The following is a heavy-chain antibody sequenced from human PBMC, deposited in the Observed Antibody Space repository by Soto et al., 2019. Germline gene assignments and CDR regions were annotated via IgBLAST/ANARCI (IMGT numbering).Heavy chain of an antibody. CDR2: IWYDGSNK. J-gene: IGHJ3*02. D-gene: IGHD3-22*01. V-gene: IGHV3-33*01. CDR1: GFTFSSYG. CDR3: ARDYPYYYDSSGPTDAFDI. Sequence: QVQLVESGGGVVQPGRSLRLSCAASGFTFSSYGMHWVRQAPGKGLEWVAVIWYDGSNKYYADSVKGRFTISRDNSKNXLXXQMNSLRAEDTAVYYCARDYPYYYDSSGPTDAFDIWGQGTMVTVSS.